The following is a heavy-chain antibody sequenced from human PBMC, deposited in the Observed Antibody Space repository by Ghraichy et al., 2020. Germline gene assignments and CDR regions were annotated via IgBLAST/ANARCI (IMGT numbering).Heavy chain of an antibody. D-gene: IGHD6-19*01. CDR1: GFTFSSYS. Sequence: GGSLRLSCAASGFTFSSYSMNWVRQAPGKGLEWVSYISSSSSTIYYADSVKGRFTISRDNAKNSLYLQMNSLRDEDTAVYYCARVYSSGWYIKAGYYGMDVWGQGTTVTVSS. J-gene: IGHJ6*02. V-gene: IGHV3-48*02. CDR2: ISSSSSTI. CDR3: ARVYSSGWYIKAGYYGMDV.